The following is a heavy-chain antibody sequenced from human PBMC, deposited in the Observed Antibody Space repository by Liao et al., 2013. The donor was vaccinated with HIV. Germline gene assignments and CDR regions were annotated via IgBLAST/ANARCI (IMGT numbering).Heavy chain of an antibody. CDR2: IYSSGTT. V-gene: IGHV4-34*01. J-gene: IGHJ4*02. CDR3: ARGPLSKPAPDY. CDR1: SGSLSGYY. Sequence: QVQPRQWGPLLLKPSETLSLTCAVYSGSLSGYYWSWIRQPPGKELEWIGEIYSSGTTNHNPSLTSRVTLSLDTSKSQLSLNLTSVTAADTAVYYCARGPLSKPAPDYWGQGTPVTVSS.